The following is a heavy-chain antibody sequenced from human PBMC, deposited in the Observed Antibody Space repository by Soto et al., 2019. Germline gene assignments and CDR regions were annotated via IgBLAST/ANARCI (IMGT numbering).Heavy chain of an antibody. V-gene: IGHV4-34*01. CDR2: INDSGIT. J-gene: IGHJ6*02. Sequence: QVQLQQWGAEVLKPSETLSLTCVVNGGSFSGYYWSWIRQSPGKGLEWIGEINDSGITDSNPSLESRVTISVAMSKNQFSLNLNSVTAADSAVYHCARGRSSVPDRRGIGYYGLDVWGQGTTVTVSS. D-gene: IGHD6-6*01. CDR3: ARGRSSVPDRRGIGYYGLDV. CDR1: GGSFSGYY.